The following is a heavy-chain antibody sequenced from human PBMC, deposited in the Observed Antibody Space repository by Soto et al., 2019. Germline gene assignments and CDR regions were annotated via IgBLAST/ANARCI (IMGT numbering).Heavy chain of an antibody. CDR1: GFTFSNAW. Sequence: SGGSLRLSCAVSGFTFSNAWMSWVRQAPGKGLEWVGRIKSKTDGGTTDYAAPVKGRFTISRDDSKNTLYLQMNSLKTEDTAVYYCTTSLRLLLWFGELPEPDYWGQGTLVTVSS. CDR3: TTSLRLLLWFGELPEPDY. J-gene: IGHJ4*02. CDR2: IKSKTDGGTT. D-gene: IGHD3-10*01. V-gene: IGHV3-15*01.